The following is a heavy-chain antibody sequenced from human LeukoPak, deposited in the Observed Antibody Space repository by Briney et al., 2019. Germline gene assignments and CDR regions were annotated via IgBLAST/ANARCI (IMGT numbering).Heavy chain of an antibody. CDR1: GYSFTSYW. D-gene: IGHD2-21*02. J-gene: IGHJ4*02. Sequence: RRGESLKISCKGSGYSFTSYWVGWVRQMPGKGLEWMGIIYPGDSDTRYSPSFQGQVTISADKSISTAYLQWSSLKASDTAMYYCATNPMCGGDCYYLFDYWGQGTLVTVSS. CDR3: ATNPMCGGDCYYLFDY. V-gene: IGHV5-51*01. CDR2: IYPGDSDT.